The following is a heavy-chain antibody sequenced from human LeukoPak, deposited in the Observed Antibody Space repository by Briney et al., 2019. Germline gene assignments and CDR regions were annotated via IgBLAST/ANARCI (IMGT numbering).Heavy chain of an antibody. V-gene: IGHV4-38-2*02. CDR3: ARVDGGSYFDY. D-gene: IGHD4-23*01. J-gene: IGHJ4*02. Sequence: WETLSLMCSVSGYFISSGHDWGWIRQRPGEGLEWIGSIYHSGSTYYNPSLKSRVTISVDTSKNQFSLKLSSVTAADTAVYYCARVDGGSYFDYWGQGTLVTVSS. CDR1: GYFISSGHD. CDR2: IYHSGST.